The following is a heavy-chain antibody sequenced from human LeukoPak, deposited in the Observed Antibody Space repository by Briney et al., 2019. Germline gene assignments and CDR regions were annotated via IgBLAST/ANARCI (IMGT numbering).Heavy chain of an antibody. J-gene: IGHJ4*02. CDR3: ARSGGNFDY. Sequence: GGSLRLFCAASGFTFSIYEMNRVRQAPGKGLEWVSYISTGGTTIHYADSVKGRFTISRDNAKNSLYLQMNSLRAEDTAVYYCARSGGNFDYWGQGTLVTVSS. V-gene: IGHV3-48*03. CDR1: GFTFSIYE. D-gene: IGHD3-16*01. CDR2: ISTGGTTI.